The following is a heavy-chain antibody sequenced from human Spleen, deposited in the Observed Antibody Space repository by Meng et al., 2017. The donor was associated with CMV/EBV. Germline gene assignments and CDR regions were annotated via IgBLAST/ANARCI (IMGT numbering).Heavy chain of an antibody. CDR3: ARGTYQLLWDWFDP. J-gene: IGHJ5*02. CDR1: GGSISRGCSY. Sequence: SGGSISRGCSYWGWIRQPPGKGLEWIGSVYYSGSTYYNPSLKSRVTISVDTSRNQFSLKLTSVTAADTAVYYCARGTYQLLWDWFDPWGQGTLVTVSS. CDR2: VYYSGST. D-gene: IGHD2-2*01. V-gene: IGHV4-39*07.